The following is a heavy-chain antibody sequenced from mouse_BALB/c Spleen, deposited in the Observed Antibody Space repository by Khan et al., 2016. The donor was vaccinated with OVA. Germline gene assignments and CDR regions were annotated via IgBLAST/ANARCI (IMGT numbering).Heavy chain of an antibody. V-gene: IGHV9-3-1*01. Sequence: QLKQSGPDLKKPGETVKISCKASGYTFTNYGINWVKQAPGKGLQRMGWIYTYPGEPTYADDFKGRFAFSLETSASTDYLQINSLKNEDTATYFCARGGRSAMDYWGQGTSVTVSS. CDR3: ARGGRSAMDY. J-gene: IGHJ4*01. D-gene: IGHD3-3*01. CDR2: IYTYPGEP. CDR1: GYTFTNYG.